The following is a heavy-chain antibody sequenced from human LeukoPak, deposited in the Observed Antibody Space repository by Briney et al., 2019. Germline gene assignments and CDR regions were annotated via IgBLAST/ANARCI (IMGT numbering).Heavy chain of an antibody. J-gene: IGHJ4*02. D-gene: IGHD1-26*01. V-gene: IGHV1-18*01. CDR2: ISAYNGNT. CDR3: ARENSGSYYGY. Sequence: GASVKVSCKASVYTFTSYWISCVRPAPGQGLEWMGWISAYNGNTNYAQKLQGRVTMTTDTSTSTAYMELRSLRSDDTAVYYCARENSGSYYGYWGQGTLVNVSS. CDR1: VYTFTSYW.